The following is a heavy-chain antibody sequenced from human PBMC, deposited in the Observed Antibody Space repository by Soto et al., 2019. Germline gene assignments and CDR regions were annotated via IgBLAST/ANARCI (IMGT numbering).Heavy chain of an antibody. D-gene: IGHD3-3*01. V-gene: IGHV2-5*02. J-gene: IGHJ4*02. CDR2: IYWDDDK. Sequence: QITLKESGPTLVKPTQTLTLTCTFSGFSLSTSGVGVGWIRQPPGKALEWLALIYWDDDKRYSPSLKSRLTSPKHTSKRQVVLTMNNMDPMDTATYYCAHRLDSIFGVATESWGQGTLVTVSS. CDR1: GFSLSTSGVG. CDR3: AHRLDSIFGVATES.